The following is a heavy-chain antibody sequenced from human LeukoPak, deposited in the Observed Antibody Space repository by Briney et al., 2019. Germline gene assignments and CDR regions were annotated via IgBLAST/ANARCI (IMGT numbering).Heavy chain of an antibody. J-gene: IGHJ2*01. V-gene: IGHV1-2*02. D-gene: IGHD4-17*01. CDR2: VKPNSGGT. CDR1: GYTFTGYY. CDR3: ARCDYQVNWYFDL. Sequence: ASVKVSCKASGYTFTGYYIHWVRQAPGQGLEWMGWVKPNSGGTNYAQKFQGRVTMTRDTSISTAYMELSRLRSDDTAVYYCARCDYQVNWYFDLWGRGTLVTVSS.